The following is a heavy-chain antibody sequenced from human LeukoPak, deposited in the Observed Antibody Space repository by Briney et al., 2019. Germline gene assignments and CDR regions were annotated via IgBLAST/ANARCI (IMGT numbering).Heavy chain of an antibody. CDR2: IYYSGST. CDR1: GGSISSSSYY. Sequence: SETLSLTCTVSGGSISSSSYYWSWIRQPPGKGLEWIGYIYYSGSTNYNPSLKSRVTISVDTSKNQFSLKLSSVTAADTAVYYCAREDSSSWYGGGYYYYGMDVWGQGTTVTVSS. CDR3: AREDSSSWYGGGYYYYGMDV. D-gene: IGHD6-13*01. J-gene: IGHJ6*02. V-gene: IGHV4-61*01.